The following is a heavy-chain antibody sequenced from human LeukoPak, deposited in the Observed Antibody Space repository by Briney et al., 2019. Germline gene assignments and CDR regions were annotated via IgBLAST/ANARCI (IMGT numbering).Heavy chain of an antibody. Sequence: GGSLRLSCAASGFTFSSYAMSWVRQAPGKGLEWVSYISSSGSTIYYADSVKGRFTISRDNAKNSLYLQMNSLRAEDTAVYYCARLGYDSSGYYPSDYYYYYMDVWGKGTTVTISS. CDR1: GFTFSSYA. D-gene: IGHD3-22*01. CDR2: ISSSGSTI. CDR3: ARLGYDSSGYYPSDYYYYYMDV. J-gene: IGHJ6*03. V-gene: IGHV3-48*03.